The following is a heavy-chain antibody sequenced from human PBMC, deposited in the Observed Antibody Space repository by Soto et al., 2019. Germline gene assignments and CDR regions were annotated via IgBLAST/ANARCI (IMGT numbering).Heavy chain of an antibody. CDR2: INHSGST. V-gene: IGHV4-34*01. CDR1: GGSFSGYY. D-gene: IGHD5-18*01. J-gene: IGHJ4*02. CDR3: ARGLEDTAMVKYGLDY. Sequence: PSETLSLTCAVYGGSFSGYYWSWIRQPPGKGLEWIGEINHSGSTNYNPSLKSRVTISVDTSKNQFSLKLSSVTAADTAVYYCARGLEDTAMVKYGLDYWGQGTLVTVSS.